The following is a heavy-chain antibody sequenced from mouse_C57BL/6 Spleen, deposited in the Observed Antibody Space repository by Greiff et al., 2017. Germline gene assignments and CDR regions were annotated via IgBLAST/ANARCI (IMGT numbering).Heavy chain of an antibody. Sequence: EVKLVESGGDLVKPGGSLKLSCAASGFTFSSYGMSWVRQTPDKRLEWVATISSGGSYTYYPDSVKGRFTISRDNAKNTLYLQMSSLKSEDTAMYYGARQSDDYDGFDYWGQGTTLTVSS. D-gene: IGHD2-4*01. CDR3: ARQSDDYDGFDY. J-gene: IGHJ2*01. CDR1: GFTFSSYG. CDR2: ISSGGSYT. V-gene: IGHV5-6*01.